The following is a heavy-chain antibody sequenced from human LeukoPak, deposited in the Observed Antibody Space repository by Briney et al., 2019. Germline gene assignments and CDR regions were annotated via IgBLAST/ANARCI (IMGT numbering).Heavy chain of an antibody. D-gene: IGHD6-13*01. V-gene: IGHV3-30-3*01. J-gene: IGHJ5*02. CDR3: ARDRIAAAGWFDP. CDR2: ISYDGSNK. Sequence: PGRPLRLSCAASGFTFSSYAMHWVRQAPGKGLEWVAVISYDGSNKYYADSVKGRFTISRDNSKNTLYLQMNSLRAEDTAVYYCARDRIAAAGWFDPWGQGTLVTVSS. CDR1: GFTFSSYA.